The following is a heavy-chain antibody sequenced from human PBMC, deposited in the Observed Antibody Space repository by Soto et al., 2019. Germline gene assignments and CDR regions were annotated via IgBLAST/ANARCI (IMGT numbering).Heavy chain of an antibody. V-gene: IGHV1-18*01. J-gene: IGHJ3*02. CDR2: ISAYNGNT. CDR1: GYTFTSYG. D-gene: IGHD3-22*01. CDR3: ARPTYYYDSSGYGAFEI. Sequence: ASVKVSCKASGYTFTSYGISWVRQAPGQGLEWMGWISAYNGNTNYAQKLQGRVTLTTDTSTSTAYMELRSLRSDDTAVYYCARPTYYYDSSGYGAFEIWGQGTMVTVSS.